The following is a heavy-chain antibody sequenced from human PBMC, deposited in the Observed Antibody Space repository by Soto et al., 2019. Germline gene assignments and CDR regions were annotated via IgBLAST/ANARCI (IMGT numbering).Heavy chain of an antibody. CDR3: ARGQGSVEYGDYFDY. V-gene: IGHV4-59*01. CDR1: GGSISSYY. D-gene: IGHD4-17*01. Sequence: PSETLSLTCTVSGGSISSYYWSWIRQPPGKGLEWIGYIYYSGSTNYNPSLKSRVTISVDTSKNQFSLKLSSVTAADTAVYYCARGQGSVEYGDYFDYWGQGTLVTVSS. J-gene: IGHJ4*02. CDR2: IYYSGST.